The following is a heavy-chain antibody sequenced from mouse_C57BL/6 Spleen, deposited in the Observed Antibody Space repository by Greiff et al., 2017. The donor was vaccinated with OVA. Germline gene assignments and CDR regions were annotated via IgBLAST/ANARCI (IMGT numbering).Heavy chain of an antibody. J-gene: IGHJ2*01. CDR2: IHPNSGST. D-gene: IGHD1-1*01. Sequence: VQLQQPGAELVKPGASVKLSCKASGYTFTSYWMHWVKQRPGQGLEWIGMIHPNSGSTNYNEKFKSKATLTVDKSSSTAYMQLSSLTSEDSAVYYCARLRDYYGSSYGFDYWGQGTTLTVSS. CDR3: ARLRDYYGSSYGFDY. CDR1: GYTFTSYW. V-gene: IGHV1-64*01.